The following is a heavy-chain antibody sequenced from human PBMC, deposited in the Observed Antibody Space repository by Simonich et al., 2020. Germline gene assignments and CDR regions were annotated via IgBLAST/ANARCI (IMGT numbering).Heavy chain of an antibody. CDR1: GGSFSGYY. V-gene: IGHV4-34*01. Sequence: QVQLQQWGAGLLKPSETLSLTCAVYGGSFSGYYWSWIRQPPGQGLEWIGEINNSGSTNHNPSLKSSVTISVDTSKNQFSLKLRSVTAADTAGYYCARGKGWKNAFDIWGQGTMVTVSS. J-gene: IGHJ3*02. D-gene: IGHD1-1*01. CDR2: INNSGST. CDR3: ARGKGWKNAFDI.